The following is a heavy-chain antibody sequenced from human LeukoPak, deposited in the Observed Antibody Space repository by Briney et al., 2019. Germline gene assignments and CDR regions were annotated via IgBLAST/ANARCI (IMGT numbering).Heavy chain of an antibody. V-gene: IGHV4-59*01. CDR3: AREGGLWYFDL. Sequence: PSETLSLTCTVSGGPISSYYWSWIRQPPGKGLEWIGYIYYSGSTNYNPSLKSRVTISVDTSKNQFSLKLSSVTAADTAVYYCAREGGLWYFDLWGRGTLVTVSS. CDR2: IYYSGST. CDR1: GGPISSYY. J-gene: IGHJ2*01.